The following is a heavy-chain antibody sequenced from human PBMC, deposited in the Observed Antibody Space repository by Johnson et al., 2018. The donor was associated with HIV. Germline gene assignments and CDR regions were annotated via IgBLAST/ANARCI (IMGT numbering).Heavy chain of an antibody. V-gene: IGHV3-30*02. CDR1: GFTFSTYA. J-gene: IGHJ3*02. D-gene: IGHD2-21*02. CDR3: ARGGLLSPDAFDI. Sequence: QVQLVESGGGVVRPGESLRLSCAASGFTFSTYAMHWVRQAPGKGLEWVSFLRFAGRNKYYADSVKGRFTISRDNSKNTLYLQMNSLRAEDTAVYYCARGGLLSPDAFDIWGQGTMVTVSS. CDR2: LRFAGRNK.